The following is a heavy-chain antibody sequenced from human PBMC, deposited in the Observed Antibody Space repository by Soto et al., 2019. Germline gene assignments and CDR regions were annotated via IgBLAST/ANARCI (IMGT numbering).Heavy chain of an antibody. CDR1: GYSFTSYW. Sequence: GESLKISCKGSGYSFTSYWIGWVRQMPGKGLEWMGIIYPGDSDTRYSPSFQGQVTISADKSISTAYLQWSSLKASDTAMYYCARRLYSSRTKNTWFDPWGQGTLVTVSS. CDR2: IYPGDSDT. J-gene: IGHJ5*02. V-gene: IGHV5-51*01. D-gene: IGHD6-13*01. CDR3: ARRLYSSRTKNTWFDP.